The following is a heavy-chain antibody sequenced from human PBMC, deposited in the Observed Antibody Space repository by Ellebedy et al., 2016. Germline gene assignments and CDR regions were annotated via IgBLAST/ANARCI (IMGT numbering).Heavy chain of an antibody. CDR3: ARDGGGRARLDWFDP. D-gene: IGHD3-16*01. J-gene: IGHJ5*02. Sequence: GSLRLSXAVYGGSFSGYYWSWIRQPPGKGLEWIGEINHSGSTNYNPSLKSRVTISVDTSKNQFSLKLSSVTAADTAVYYCARDGGGRARLDWFDPWGQGTLVTVSS. V-gene: IGHV4-34*01. CDR1: GGSFSGYY. CDR2: INHSGST.